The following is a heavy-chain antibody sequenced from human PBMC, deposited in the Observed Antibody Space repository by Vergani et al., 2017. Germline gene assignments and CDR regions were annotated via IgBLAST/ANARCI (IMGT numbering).Heavy chain of an antibody. D-gene: IGHD6-13*01. CDR3: ARAPFRITAAEDYAFDV. V-gene: IGHV1-8*02. CDR1: GYTLNTYD. Sequence: QVQLVQSGAEVKEPGGSVQVSCKASGYTLNTYDINWVRQAAGHGLEWMGWMNPNSGNTGYAQKFQGRVTMTSITSIGTAYMELSGLTSDDTAVYYCARAPFRITAAEDYAFDVWGQGTLVTVSS. CDR2: MNPNSGNT. J-gene: IGHJ3*01.